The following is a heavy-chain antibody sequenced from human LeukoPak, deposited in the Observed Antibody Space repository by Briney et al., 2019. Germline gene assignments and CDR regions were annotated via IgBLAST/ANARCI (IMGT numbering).Heavy chain of an antibody. D-gene: IGHD3-3*01. J-gene: IGHJ2*01. V-gene: IGHV4-38-2*01. CDR3: ARGGYYDFWSGYYLNWYFDL. CDR2: INHSGST. Sequence: MPSETLSLTCAASGYSISSGYYWGWIRQPPGKGLEWIGEINHSGSTNYNPSLKSRVTISVDTSKNQFSLKLSSVTAADTAVYYCARGGYYDFWSGYYLNWYFDLWGRGTLVTVSS. CDR1: GYSISSGYY.